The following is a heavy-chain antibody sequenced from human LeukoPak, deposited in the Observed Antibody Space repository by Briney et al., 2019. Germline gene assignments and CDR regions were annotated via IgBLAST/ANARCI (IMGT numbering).Heavy chain of an antibody. D-gene: IGHD2-8*02. CDR1: GFTFSSYA. CDR2: ISYDGSNK. CDR3: ARRGGTGTFDY. Sequence: PGGSLRLSCAASGFTFSSYAMHWVRQAPGKGLEWVAVISYDGSNKYYADSVKGRFTISRDNSKNTLYLQMSSLRAEDTAVYYCARRGGTGTFDYWGQGTLVTVSS. J-gene: IGHJ4*02. V-gene: IGHV3-30-3*01.